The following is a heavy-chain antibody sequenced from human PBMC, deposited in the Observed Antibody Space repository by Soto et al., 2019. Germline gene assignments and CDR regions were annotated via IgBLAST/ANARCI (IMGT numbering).Heavy chain of an antibody. D-gene: IGHD3-22*01. CDR3: XXDXXSRDSI. CDR2: ISYSGST. CDR1: GGSISSGGYY. V-gene: IGHV4-31*03. J-gene: IGHJ4*02. Sequence: QVQLQESGPGLVKPSQTLSLTCTVSGGSISSGGYYWSWIRQHPGKGLEWIGYISYSGSTYYNPSLERRVTISVDTAKNQFSLKLSSVTAADTXVYXXXXDXXSRDSIWGQGTLVTVSS.